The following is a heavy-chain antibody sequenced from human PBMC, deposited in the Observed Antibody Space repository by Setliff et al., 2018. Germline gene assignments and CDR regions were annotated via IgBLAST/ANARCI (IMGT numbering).Heavy chain of an antibody. Sequence: SETLSLTCSVSGGSINRDYWNWIRQPPGKGLEWIGYIYNNGRIKYNPALKSRVTISLDTSKNQFSLNLNSATAADTAVYYCARHALSFDSAWDVWGKGTTVTVSS. D-gene: IGHD3-9*01. J-gene: IGHJ6*04. V-gene: IGHV4-59*08. CDR1: GGSINRDY. CDR2: IYNNGRI. CDR3: ARHALSFDSAWDV.